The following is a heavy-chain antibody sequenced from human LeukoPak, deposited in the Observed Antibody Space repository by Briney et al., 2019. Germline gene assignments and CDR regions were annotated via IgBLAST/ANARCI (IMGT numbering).Heavy chain of an antibody. Sequence: SVKVSCKASGGTFISYAISWVRQAPGQGLEWMGRIIPILGTANYAQKFQGRVTITTDESTSTAYMELSSLRSEDTAVYYCARDHSSWLRFGTLYWYFDLWGRGTLVTVSS. CDR3: ARDHSSWLRFGTLYWYFDL. CDR1: GGTFISYA. V-gene: IGHV1-69*05. J-gene: IGHJ2*01. D-gene: IGHD5-12*01. CDR2: IIPILGTA.